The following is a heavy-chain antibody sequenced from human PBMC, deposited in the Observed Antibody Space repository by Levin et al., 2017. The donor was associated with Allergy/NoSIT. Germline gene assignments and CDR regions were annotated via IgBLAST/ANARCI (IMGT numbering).Heavy chain of an antibody. V-gene: IGHV3-33*01. Sequence: GGSLRLSCAASGFTFNNYGMHWVRQAPGKGLEWVAVIWYDGSNKYSADSVKGRFTISRDNSKNTLYLQMNSLRAEDTAVYYCARGGAAAGAFDYWGQGTLVTVSS. CDR2: IWYDGSNK. CDR3: ARGGAAAGAFDY. D-gene: IGHD6-13*01. J-gene: IGHJ4*02. CDR1: GFTFNNYG.